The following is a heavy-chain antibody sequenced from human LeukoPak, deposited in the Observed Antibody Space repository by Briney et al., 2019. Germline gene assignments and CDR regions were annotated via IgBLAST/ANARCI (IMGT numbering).Heavy chain of an antibody. CDR3: ARVFSYPLRAPFDP. Sequence: PSETLSLTCTVSGGSVSSYYWSWIRQPPGKGLEWIGYIFYSGSTNYNPPLKSRVTISVDTSKNQFSLKLSSVTAADTAVYYCARVFSYPLRAPFDPWGQGTLVTVSS. J-gene: IGHJ5*02. V-gene: IGHV4-59*02. D-gene: IGHD3-3*01. CDR1: GGSVSSYY. CDR2: IFYSGST.